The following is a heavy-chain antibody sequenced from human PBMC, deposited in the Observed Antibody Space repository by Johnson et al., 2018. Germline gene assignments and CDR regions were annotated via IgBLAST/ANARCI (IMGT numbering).Heavy chain of an antibody. Sequence: VQLVQSGGGVVQPGRSLRLSCAASGFTFNYAWMSWVRQAPGKGLEWVGRIKSKTDGGTTDYAAPVKGRFTISRDDSKNTLYLQMNSLKTEDTAVYYCTTGGGGDTRGYYYYGMDVWGQGTTVTVSS. CDR3: TTGGGGDTRGYYYYGMDV. J-gene: IGHJ6*02. V-gene: IGHV3-15*01. D-gene: IGHD2-21*02. CDR1: GFTFNYAW. CDR2: IKSKTDGGTT.